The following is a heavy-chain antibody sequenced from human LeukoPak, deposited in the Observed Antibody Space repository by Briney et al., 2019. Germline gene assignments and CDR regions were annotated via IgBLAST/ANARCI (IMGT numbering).Heavy chain of an antibody. CDR2: IWHDGSNK. CDR3: ARIGTTQAFDI. D-gene: IGHD1-1*01. Sequence: GGSLRLSCTTSGFTFNNYGMSWVRQAPGKGLDWVAVIWHDGSNKYYADSVKGRFTISRDNSKSTLYLEMSSLRAEDTALYYCARIGTTQAFDIWGRGTMVTVSS. J-gene: IGHJ3*02. CDR1: GFTFNNYG. V-gene: IGHV3-33*01.